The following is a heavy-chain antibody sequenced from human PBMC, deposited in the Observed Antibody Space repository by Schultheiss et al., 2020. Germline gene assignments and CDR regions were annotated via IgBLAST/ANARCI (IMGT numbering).Heavy chain of an antibody. CDR2: IYHSGST. CDR3: ARASPGYYYYYGMDV. Sequence: SETMSLTCSVSGGSISSSRHYWGWIRQPPGKGLEWIGEIYHSGSTNYNPSLKSRVTISVDTSKNQFSLKLSSVTAADTAVYYCARASPGYYYYYGMDVWGKGTTVTVSS. CDR1: GGSISSSRHY. J-gene: IGHJ6*04. V-gene: IGHV4-39*07.